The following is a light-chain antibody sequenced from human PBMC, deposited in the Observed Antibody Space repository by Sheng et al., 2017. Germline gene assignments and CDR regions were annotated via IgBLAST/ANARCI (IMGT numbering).Light chain of an antibody. CDR1: ALENQH. V-gene: IGLV3-25*03. CDR2: KEN. Sequence: SYALTQPPSVSVSPGQTARITCSGDALENQHIYWYQQKSGQAPVLLMYKENERPSGIPERFSGSSSGTTVTLTISGVQPEDEADYLCQSADSSGTYPLVFGTGTKVTVL. J-gene: IGLJ1*01. CDR3: QSADSSGTYPLV.